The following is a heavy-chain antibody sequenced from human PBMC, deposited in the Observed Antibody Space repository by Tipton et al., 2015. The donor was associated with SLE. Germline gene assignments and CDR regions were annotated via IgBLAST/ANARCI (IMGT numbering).Heavy chain of an antibody. CDR3: AGGAGWLIDY. D-gene: IGHD5-24*01. CDR2: IEQDGSEK. CDR1: GFSFSDYW. V-gene: IGHV3-7*03. Sequence: GSLRLSCVASGFSFSDYWMNWVRQAPGKGLEWVANIEQDGSEKNYVDSVKGRFTISRDNAKNSLHLQINSLRAEDTAVYYCAGGAGWLIDYWGQETLVTVSS. J-gene: IGHJ4*02.